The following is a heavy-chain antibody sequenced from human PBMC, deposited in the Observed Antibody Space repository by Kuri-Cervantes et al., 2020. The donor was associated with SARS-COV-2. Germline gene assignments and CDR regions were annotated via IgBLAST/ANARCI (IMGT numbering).Heavy chain of an antibody. CDR3: ARDKGIIGYCTNDVCGPLFDY. Sequence: GESLKISCAASGFTFSSYAMSWVRQAPGKGLEWVSAISGSGGSTYYADSVKGRFTISRDNAKNSLYLQTNSLRDEDTAVYYCARDKGIIGYCTNDVCGPLFDYWGQETRVTVSS. CDR2: ISGSGGST. CDR1: GFTFSSYA. V-gene: IGHV3-23*01. D-gene: IGHD2-8*01. J-gene: IGHJ4*02.